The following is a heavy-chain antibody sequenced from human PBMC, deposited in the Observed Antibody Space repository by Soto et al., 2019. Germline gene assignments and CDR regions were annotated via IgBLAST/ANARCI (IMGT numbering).Heavy chain of an antibody. CDR3: ARRLDDRADEGFDV. D-gene: IGHD3-16*01. V-gene: IGHV1-69*18. J-gene: IGHJ3*01. CDR2: IIPLFGTT. Sequence: QVHLVQSGAEVRKPGSSVKVSCKTSGGTFSTYTIYWVRQAPGQGLEWMGRIIPLFGTTKYAQNFQDRVTITAEDSTSTTYMEVSSLRAEDTAVYYCARRLDDRADEGFDVWGEGTAVTVSA. CDR1: GGTFSTYT.